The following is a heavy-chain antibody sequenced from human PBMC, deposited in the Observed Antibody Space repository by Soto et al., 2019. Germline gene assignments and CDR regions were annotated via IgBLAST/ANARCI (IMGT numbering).Heavy chain of an antibody. D-gene: IGHD6-13*01. CDR1: GGSISSGGYY. Sequence: QVQLQESGPGLVKPSQTLSLTCTVSGGSISSGGYYWSWIRQHPGKGLEWIGYLYYSGSTYYNPSLKSRVTISVDTSKNQFSLKLSSVTAADTAVYYGGGSRSLRYFDLWGRGTLVTVSS. CDR3: GGSRSLRYFDL. CDR2: LYYSGST. J-gene: IGHJ2*01. V-gene: IGHV4-31*03.